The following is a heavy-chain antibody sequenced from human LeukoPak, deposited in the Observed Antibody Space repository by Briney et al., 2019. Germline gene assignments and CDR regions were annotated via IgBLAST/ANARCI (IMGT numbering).Heavy chain of an antibody. V-gene: IGHV3-30*04. CDR3: AKDPSDFDWFVTIDY. D-gene: IGHD3-9*01. J-gene: IGHJ4*02. CDR1: GFTFSSYA. Sequence: GRSLRLSCAASGFTFSSYAMHWVRQAPGKGLEWVAVISYDGSNKYYADSVKGRFTISRDNSKNTLYLQMNSLRAEDTAVYYCAKDPSDFDWFVTIDYWGQGTLVTVSS. CDR2: ISYDGSNK.